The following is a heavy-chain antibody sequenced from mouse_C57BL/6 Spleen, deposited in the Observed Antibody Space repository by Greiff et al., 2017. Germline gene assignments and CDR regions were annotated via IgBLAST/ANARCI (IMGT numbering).Heavy chain of an antibody. CDR2: IRLKSDNYAT. CDR1: GFTFSNYW. Sequence: EVKLQESGGGLVQPGGSMKLSCVASGFTFSNYWMNWVRQSPEKGLEWVAQIRLKSDNYATHYAESVKGRFTISRDDSKSSVYLQMNNLRAEVTGIYYCTGDDYAPFAYWGQGTLVTVSA. CDR3: TGDDYAPFAY. D-gene: IGHD2-4*01. J-gene: IGHJ3*01. V-gene: IGHV6-3*01.